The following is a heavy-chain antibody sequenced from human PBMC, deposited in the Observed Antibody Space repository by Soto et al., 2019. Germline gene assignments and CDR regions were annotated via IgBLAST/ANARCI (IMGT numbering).Heavy chain of an antibody. Sequence: PPEKLRVTYAVSGGSISRTTWWGWVRQPPGKGLEWIGEIYHSGSTNYNPSLKGRVTISVDKSKNHFSLQLSSVTAADTAVYYFARDLRLAGVEVFDYWGQGTLGTVS. CDR3: ARDLRLAGVEVFDY. J-gene: IGHJ4*02. V-gene: IGHV4-4*03. CDR2: IYHSGST. CDR1: GGSISRTTW. D-gene: IGHD3-10*01.